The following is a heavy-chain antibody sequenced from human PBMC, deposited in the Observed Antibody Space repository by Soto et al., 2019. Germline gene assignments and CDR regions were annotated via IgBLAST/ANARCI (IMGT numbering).Heavy chain of an antibody. V-gene: IGHV1-18*01. CDR1: GYTFTSYD. D-gene: IGHD2-2*01. Sequence: GASVKVSCKASGYTFTSYDINWVRQATGQGLEWMGWISAYSGNTNYAQKFQGRVTMTTNTSTSTAYMELRSLRSDDTAVYYCARDQSTSCPDCFDPWGQGTLVTVSS. CDR2: ISAYSGNT. J-gene: IGHJ5*02. CDR3: ARDQSTSCPDCFDP.